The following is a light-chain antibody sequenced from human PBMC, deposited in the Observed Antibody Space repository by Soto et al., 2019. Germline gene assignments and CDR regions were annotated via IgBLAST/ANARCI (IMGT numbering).Light chain of an antibody. V-gene: IGLV2-14*01. J-gene: IGLJ2*01. CDR2: DVS. CDR1: SSDVGGYNY. Sequence: QSVLTQPASVSGSPGQSITISCTGTSSDVGGYNYVSWYQQHPGKAPKLMIYDVSNRPSGVSNRFSGSKSGNTASLTISGLQAEGEADYYCSSYTSSSTSFGGGTTLTVL. CDR3: SSYTSSSTS.